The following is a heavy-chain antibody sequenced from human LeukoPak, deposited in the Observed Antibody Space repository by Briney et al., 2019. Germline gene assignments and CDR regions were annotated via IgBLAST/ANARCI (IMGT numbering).Heavy chain of an antibody. CDR2: IYSGGST. V-gene: IGHV3-53*01. CDR3: ASKGGMATFGAFDI. CDR1: GFTVSSNY. J-gene: IGHJ3*02. D-gene: IGHD5-24*01. Sequence: GGSLRLSCAASGFTVSSNYMSWVRQAPGKGLEWVSVIYSGGSTYYADSVRGRFTISRDSSKNTLYLQMNSLRAEDTAVYYCASKGGMATFGAFDIWGLGTMVTVSS.